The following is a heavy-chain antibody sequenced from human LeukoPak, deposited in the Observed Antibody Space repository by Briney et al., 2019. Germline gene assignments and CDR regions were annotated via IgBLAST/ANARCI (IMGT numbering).Heavy chain of an antibody. V-gene: IGHV1-18*01. CDR3: ARAGSENFIAGPDF. CDR1: GYTFTSYG. Sequence: ASVKVSCKASGYTFTSYGISWVRQAPGQGLEWMGWISAYSGNTKFAQKFQGRVFMTTDTSTSTAYMDLRSLRSDDTAVYYCARAGSENFIAGPDFWGQGTLVTVSS. J-gene: IGHJ4*02. CDR2: ISAYSGNT. D-gene: IGHD2-21*01.